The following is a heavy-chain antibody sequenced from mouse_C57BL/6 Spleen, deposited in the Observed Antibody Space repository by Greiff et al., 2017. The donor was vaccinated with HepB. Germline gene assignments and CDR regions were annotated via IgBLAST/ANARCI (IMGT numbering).Heavy chain of an antibody. CDR1: GYTFTGYW. CDR3: AREGATGSSYDGYFDV. CDR2: ILPGSGST. J-gene: IGHJ1*03. Sequence: QVQLQQSGAELMKPGASVKLSCKPTGYTFTGYWIAWVKQRPGHGLEWIGEILPGSGSTNYNEKFKGKATFTADTSSNTAYMQLSSLTTEDSAIYYCAREGATGSSYDGYFDVWGTGTTVTVSS. D-gene: IGHD1-1*01. V-gene: IGHV1-9*01.